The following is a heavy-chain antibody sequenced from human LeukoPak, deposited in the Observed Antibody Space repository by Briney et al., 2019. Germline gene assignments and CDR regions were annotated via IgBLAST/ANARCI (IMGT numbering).Heavy chain of an antibody. J-gene: IGHJ4*02. CDR1: GGSISSYC. CDR2: INHSGST. V-gene: IGHV4-34*01. Sequence: SETLSLTCTVSGGSISSYCWSWIRQPPGKGLEWIGEINHSGSTNYNPSLKSRVTISVDTSKNQFSLKLSSVTAADTAVYYCARGGGYYDSSGYYSFDYWGQGTLVTVSS. CDR3: ARGGGYYDSSGYYSFDY. D-gene: IGHD3-22*01.